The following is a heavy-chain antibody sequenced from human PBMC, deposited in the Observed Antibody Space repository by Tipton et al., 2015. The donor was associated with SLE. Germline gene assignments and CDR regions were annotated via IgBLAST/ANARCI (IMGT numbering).Heavy chain of an antibody. J-gene: IGHJ4*02. D-gene: IGHD6-19*01. CDR2: IRYDGSKK. Sequence: SLRLSCAASGFTFNSYGMHWVRQAPGRGLEWVAFIRYDGSKKYYADSVKGRFTISRDDSKNTLYLQMNSLRAEDTAVYYCAKELGVSSGWYYSFDYWGQGTLVTVSS. V-gene: IGHV3-30*02. CDR1: GFTFNSYG. CDR3: AKELGVSSGWYYSFDY.